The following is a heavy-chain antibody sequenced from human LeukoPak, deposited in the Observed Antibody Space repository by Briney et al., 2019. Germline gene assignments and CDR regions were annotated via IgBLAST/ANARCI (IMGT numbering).Heavy chain of an antibody. CDR2: IYYSGST. V-gene: IGHV4-39*07. J-gene: IGHJ3*02. CDR1: GGSLSSSSYY. D-gene: IGHD3-22*01. CDR3: ARAGGITMIVVLLGDAFDI. Sequence: SETLSLTCTVSGGSLSSSSYYWGWIRQPPGKGLEWIGSIYYSGSTYYNPSLKSRVTISVDTSKNQFSLKLSSVTAADTALYYCARAGGITMIVVLLGDAFDIWGPGTMVTVSS.